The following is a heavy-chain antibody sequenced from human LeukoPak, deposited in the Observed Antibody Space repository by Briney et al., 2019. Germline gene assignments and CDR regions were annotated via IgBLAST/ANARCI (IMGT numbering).Heavy chain of an antibody. D-gene: IGHD5-18*01. CDR2: ISTTGST. CDR1: GVSISSGNYF. CDR3: ARDEPFTGSYDY. V-gene: IGHV4-61*02. J-gene: IGHJ4*02. Sequence: SETLSLTCTVSGVSISSGNYFWSWLRQPAGKGLEWIGRISTTGSTNYNPSLKSRITISRDTSTNQFSLKLSSVTAADTAMYYCARDEPFTGSYDYWGQGTLVTVSS.